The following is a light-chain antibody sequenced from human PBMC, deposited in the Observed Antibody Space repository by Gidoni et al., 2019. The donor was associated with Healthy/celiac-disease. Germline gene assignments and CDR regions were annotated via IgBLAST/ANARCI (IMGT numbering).Light chain of an antibody. V-gene: IGKV4-1*01. CDR3: QQYYSTRT. CDR2: WAS. J-gene: IGKJ1*01. Sequence: DIVMTQSPDSLAVSLGERATINCKSSQSVLYSSNNKNYLAWYQQNPGQPPKLLISWASTRESGVPDRFSGSGSGTDFTLTISSLQAEDVAVYYCQQYYSTRTFGQGTKVEIK. CDR1: QSVLYSSNNKNY.